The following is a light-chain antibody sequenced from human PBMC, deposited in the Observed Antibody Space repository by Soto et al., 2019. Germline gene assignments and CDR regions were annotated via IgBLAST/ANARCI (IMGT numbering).Light chain of an antibody. CDR1: SSNIGAGYD. Sequence: QSVLTQPPSVSGAPGQRITISCTGSSSNIGAGYDVHWYQQLPGTAPKLLIYGNSNRPSGVPDRFSGSKSGTSASLAITGLQAEDEADYDCQSYDSSLGGSNVFGTGTKVTV. CDR3: QSYDSSLGGSNV. V-gene: IGLV1-40*01. J-gene: IGLJ1*01. CDR2: GNS.